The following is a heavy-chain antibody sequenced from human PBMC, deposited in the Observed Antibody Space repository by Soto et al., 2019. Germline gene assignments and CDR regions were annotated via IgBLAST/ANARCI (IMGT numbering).Heavy chain of an antibody. CDR3: ARVGDFWSGYYYYFDS. D-gene: IGHD3-3*01. J-gene: IGHJ4*02. Sequence: PGGSLRLSCAVSGFTFSNYWMSWVRQAPGRGLEWVATIAHDGSEKFYVDSVKGRFTISRDNAKNSLYLQMNSLRVEDTALYYCARVGDFWSGYYYYFDSWGQGTQVTVSS. V-gene: IGHV3-7*03. CDR2: IAHDGSEK. CDR1: GFTFSNYW.